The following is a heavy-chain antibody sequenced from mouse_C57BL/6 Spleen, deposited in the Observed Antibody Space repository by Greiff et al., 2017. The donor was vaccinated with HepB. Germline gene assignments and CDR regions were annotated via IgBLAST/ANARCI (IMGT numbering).Heavy chain of an antibody. CDR3: ARYPDYYGSPWYFDV. V-gene: IGHV3-8*01. CDR2: ISYSGST. D-gene: IGHD1-1*01. Sequence: EVKLQESGPGLAKPSQTLSLTCSVTGYSITSDYWNWIRKFPGNKLEYMGYISYSGSTYYNPSLKSRISITRDTSKNQYYLQLNSVTTEDTATYYCARYPDYYGSPWYFDVWGTGTTVTVSS. CDR1: GYSITSDY. J-gene: IGHJ1*03.